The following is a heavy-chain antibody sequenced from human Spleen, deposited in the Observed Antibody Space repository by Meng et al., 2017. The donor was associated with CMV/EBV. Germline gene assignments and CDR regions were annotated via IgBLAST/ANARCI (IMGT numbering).Heavy chain of an antibody. CDR2: ISAYNGNT. V-gene: IGHV1-18*01. D-gene: IGHD2-21*01. CDR1: GYIFTSYG. Sequence: ASVKVSCKASGYIFTSYGISWVRQAPGQGLEWMGWISAYNGNTNYAQNLHGRVTMTTDTSTSTAYMELRSLRSDDTAVYYCAREKGAYCGGDCYTYYFDYWGQGTLVTVSS. CDR3: AREKGAYCGGDCYTYYFDY. J-gene: IGHJ4*02.